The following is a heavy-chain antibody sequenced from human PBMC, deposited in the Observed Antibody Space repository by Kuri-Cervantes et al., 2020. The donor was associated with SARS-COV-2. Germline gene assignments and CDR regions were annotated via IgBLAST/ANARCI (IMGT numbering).Heavy chain of an antibody. CDR1: GGSFSSSY. D-gene: IGHD2-2*01. V-gene: IGHV4-34*01. CDR2: INHSGST. J-gene: IGHJ5*02. Sequence: GSLRLSCAVYGGSFSSSYWSWIRQPPGKGLEWIGEINHSGSTNYNPSLKSRVTISVDTSKNQFSLKLSSVTAADTAVYYCARDPGGLGYCSSTSCYAAGWFDPWGQGTLVTVSS. CDR3: ARDPGGLGYCSSTSCYAAGWFDP.